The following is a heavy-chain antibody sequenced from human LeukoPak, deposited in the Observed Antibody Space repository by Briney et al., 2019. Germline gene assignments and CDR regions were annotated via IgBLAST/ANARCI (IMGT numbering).Heavy chain of an antibody. V-gene: IGHV4-39*07. D-gene: IGHD6-19*01. CDR2: IYYIGNS. CDR1: GDSISSTSYY. CDR3: ARMSGWSQYPFDH. J-gene: IGHJ4*02. Sequence: SETLSLTCTVSGDSISSTSYYWGWIRLPPGKGLEWIGSIYYIGNSYYNPSLKSRLTLSVDTSKNQFSLKLSSVTAADTAVYYCARMSGWSQYPFDHWGQGTLVTVSS.